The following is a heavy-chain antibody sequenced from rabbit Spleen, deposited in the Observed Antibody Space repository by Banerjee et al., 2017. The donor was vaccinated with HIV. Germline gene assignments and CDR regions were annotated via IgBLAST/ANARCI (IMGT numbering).Heavy chain of an antibody. CDR1: GFSFSNKAV. D-gene: IGHD2-1*01. J-gene: IGHJ4*01. V-gene: IGHV1S45*01. CDR2: IYTGGSSST. CDR3: ALATMTMVITDL. Sequence: QEQLVESGGGLVKPEGSLKLSCTASGFSFSNKAVMCWVRQAPGKGLEWIACIYTGGSSSTYYASWAKGRFTISKTSSTTVTLQMTSLTAADTATYFCALATMTMVITDLWGPGTLVTVS.